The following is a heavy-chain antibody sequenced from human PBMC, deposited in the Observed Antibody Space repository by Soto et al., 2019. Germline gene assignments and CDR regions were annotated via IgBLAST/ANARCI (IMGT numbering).Heavy chain of an antibody. CDR2: IYYSGST. CDR3: ARETHCSGGSCYSAFDI. Sequence: SETLSLTCTVSGGSISSGGYYWSWIRQHPGKGLEWIGYIYYSGSTYYNPSLKSRVTISVDTSKNQFSLKLSSVTAADTAVYYCARETHCSGGSCYSAFDIWGQGTMVTVSS. D-gene: IGHD2-15*01. CDR1: GGSISSGGYY. J-gene: IGHJ3*02. V-gene: IGHV4-31*03.